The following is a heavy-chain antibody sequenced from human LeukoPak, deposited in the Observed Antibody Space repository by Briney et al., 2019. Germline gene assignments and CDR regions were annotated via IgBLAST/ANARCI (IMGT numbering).Heavy chain of an antibody. CDR3: AKDLLHVQWLVRRRHGAFDI. CDR1: GLTFSSYR. Sequence: GGSLRLSCAASGLTFSSYRMHWVRQAPGKGLEWVAVIWYDGSNKYYAASVKGRFTISRVNSKNTLYLQMNSLRAEDTAVYYCAKDLLHVQWLVRRRHGAFDIWGQGTMVTVSS. CDR2: IWYDGSNK. V-gene: IGHV3-33*06. D-gene: IGHD6-19*01. J-gene: IGHJ3*02.